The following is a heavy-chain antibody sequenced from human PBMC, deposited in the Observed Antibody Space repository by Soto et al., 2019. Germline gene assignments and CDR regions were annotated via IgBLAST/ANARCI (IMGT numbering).Heavy chain of an antibody. D-gene: IGHD2-15*01. CDR3: AKDLQRYCSGGSCWFDY. V-gene: IGHV3-30*18. CDR1: GFTFSSYG. Sequence: QVQLVESGGGVVQPGRSLRLSCAASGFTFSSYGMHWVRQAPGKGLEWVAVISYDGSNKYYADSVKGRFTISRDNSKNTLYLQMNSLGAEDTDVYYCAKDLQRYCSGGSCWFDYWGQGTLVTVSS. J-gene: IGHJ4*02. CDR2: ISYDGSNK.